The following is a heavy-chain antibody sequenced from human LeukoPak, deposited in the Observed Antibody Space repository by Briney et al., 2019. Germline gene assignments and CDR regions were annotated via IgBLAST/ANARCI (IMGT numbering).Heavy chain of an antibody. CDR2: IYYSGST. D-gene: IGHD3-10*01. J-gene: IGHJ4*02. V-gene: IGHV4-34*01. CDR1: GGSFSGYY. Sequence: PSETLSLTCAVYGGSFSGYYWSWIRQPPGKGLEWIGYIYYSGSTYYNPSLKSRVTISVDTSKNQFSLKLSSVTAADTAVYYCARGRDGSGSYGFDYWGQGTLVTVSS. CDR3: ARGRDGSGSYGFDY.